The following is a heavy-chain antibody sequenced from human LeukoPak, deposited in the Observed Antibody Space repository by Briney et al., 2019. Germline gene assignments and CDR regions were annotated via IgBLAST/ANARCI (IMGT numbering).Heavy chain of an antibody. J-gene: IGHJ4*02. CDR1: GFTFSSYW. V-gene: IGHV3-7*01. Sequence: GGSLRLSCAASGFTFSSYWMSWVRQAPGKGLEWVASIKPDGSEKYYVDSVKGRFTISRDNAKNSLYLQMNSLRAEDTAVYYCASDRDITIFGVVSLFDYWGQGTLVTVSS. CDR2: IKPDGSEK. D-gene: IGHD3-3*01. CDR3: ASDRDITIFGVVSLFDY.